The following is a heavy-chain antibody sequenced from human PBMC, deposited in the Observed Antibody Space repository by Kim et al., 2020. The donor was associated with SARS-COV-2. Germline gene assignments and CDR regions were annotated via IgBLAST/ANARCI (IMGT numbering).Heavy chain of an antibody. Sequence: QKFQGGVTITADKSTSTAYLELSSLRSEDTAVYYCAREWEVVPAAIPFDYWGQGTLVTVSS. V-gene: IGHV1-69*04. D-gene: IGHD2-2*01. J-gene: IGHJ4*02. CDR3: AREWEVVPAAIPFDY.